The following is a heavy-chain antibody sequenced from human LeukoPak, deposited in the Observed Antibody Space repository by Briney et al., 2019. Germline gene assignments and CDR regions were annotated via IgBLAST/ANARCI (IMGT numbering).Heavy chain of an antibody. V-gene: IGHV4-59*01. CDR3: AREDNFVDV. J-gene: IGHJ6*04. Sequence: PSETLSLTCPALGGSFSSSYWGWFRQPPGKGLEWIGYIYYSGSTNYNPSLKSRVTISVDTSKNQFSLKLSSVTAADTAVYYCAREDNFVDVWGKGTTVTVSS. CDR1: GGSFSSSY. CDR2: IYYSGST. D-gene: IGHD5-24*01.